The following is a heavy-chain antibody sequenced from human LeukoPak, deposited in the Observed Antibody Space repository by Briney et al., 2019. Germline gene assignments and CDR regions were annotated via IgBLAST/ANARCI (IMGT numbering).Heavy chain of an antibody. CDR1: GFTFSSYW. CDR3: ATSTYCSGGGCYSRTFQY. J-gene: IGHJ4*02. V-gene: IGHV3-74*01. CDR2: INSDGSST. Sequence: PGGSLRLSRAASGFTFSSYWMHWVRQAPGKGLVWVSRINSDGSSTNYADSVKGRFTISRDNAKNTLYLQMNSLRAEDTAVYYCATSTYCSGGGCYSRTFQYWGQGTLVTVSS. D-gene: IGHD2-15*01.